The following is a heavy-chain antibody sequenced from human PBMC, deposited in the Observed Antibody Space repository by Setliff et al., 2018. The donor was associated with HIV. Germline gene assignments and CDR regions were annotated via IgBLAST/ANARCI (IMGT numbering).Heavy chain of an antibody. CDR2: ITSTGSTI. CDR3: ARERLRFLEWLPLDY. D-gene: IGHD3-3*01. J-gene: IGHJ4*02. V-gene: IGHV3-48*01. CDR1: GFTFSDCS. Sequence: PGGSLRLSCAASGFTFSDCSMNWVRQAPGKGLEWISYITSTGSTIFYADSVKGRFTISRDNDKNSVHLQMTSLRAEDTAVYYRARERLRFLEWLPLDYWGQGTLVTVSS.